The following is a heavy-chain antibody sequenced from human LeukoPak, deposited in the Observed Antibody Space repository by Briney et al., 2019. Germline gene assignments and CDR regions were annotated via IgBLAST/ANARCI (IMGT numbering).Heavy chain of an antibody. V-gene: IGHV4-39*07. J-gene: IGHJ3*01. Sequence: SETLSLTCTVSGGSISSSSYYWGWIRQPPGKGLEWIGSIYYSGSTYYNPSLKSRVTISVDTSKNQFSLKLSSVTAADTAVYYCARVGFDSSSWYFSLWGQGTMVTVSS. CDR1: GGSISSSSYY. D-gene: IGHD6-13*01. CDR2: IYYSGST. CDR3: ARVGFDSSSWYFSL.